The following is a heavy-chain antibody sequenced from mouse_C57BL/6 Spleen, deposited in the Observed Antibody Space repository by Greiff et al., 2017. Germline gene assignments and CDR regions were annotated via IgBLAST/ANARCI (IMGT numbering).Heavy chain of an antibody. Sequence: EVQLQQSGPELVKPGASVTLSCKASGYTFTDYYMNWVKQSPGKSLEWIGDINPNNGGTSYNQKFKGKATLTVDKSSSTAYMELRSLTSEDSAVYDCARSWAYAMDDWGKGTTVTVSS. V-gene: IGHV1-26*01. CDR3: ARSWAYAMDD. J-gene: IGHJ4*01. D-gene: IGHD4-1*01. CDR1: GYTFTDYY. CDR2: INPNNGGT.